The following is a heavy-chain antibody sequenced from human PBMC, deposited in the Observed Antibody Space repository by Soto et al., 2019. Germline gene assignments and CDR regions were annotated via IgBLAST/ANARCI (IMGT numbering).Heavy chain of an antibody. J-gene: IGHJ3*02. CDR2: IYYSGST. V-gene: IGHV4-39*07. CDR3: ARSFGVVIRSPDAFDI. Sequence: PSETLSLTCTVSGGSISSSSYYWGWIRQPPGKGLEWIGSIYYSGSTYYNPSLKSRVTISVDTSKNQFSLKLSSVTAADTAVYYCARSFGVVIRSPDAFDIWGQGTMVTVSS. D-gene: IGHD3-3*01. CDR1: GGSISSSSYY.